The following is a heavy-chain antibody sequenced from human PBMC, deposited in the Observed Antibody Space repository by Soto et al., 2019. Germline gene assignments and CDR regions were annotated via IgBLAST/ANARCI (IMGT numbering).Heavy chain of an antibody. V-gene: IGHV3-30*18. CDR1: GFTFSSYG. CDR3: AKDPGGQAVALDY. J-gene: IGHJ4*02. Sequence: QVQLVESGGGVVQPGRSLRLSCAASGFTFSSYGMHWVRQAPGKGLEWVAVISYGGSNKYYADSVKGRFTISRDNSKNTLYRQMNSLRAEDTAVYYCAKDPGGQAVALDYWGQGTLVTVSS. D-gene: IGHD6-19*01. CDR2: ISYGGSNK.